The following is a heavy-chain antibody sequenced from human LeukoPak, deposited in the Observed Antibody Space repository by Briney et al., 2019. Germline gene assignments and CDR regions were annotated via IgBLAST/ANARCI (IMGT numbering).Heavy chain of an antibody. D-gene: IGHD6-13*01. CDR3: ARVPTGIAAAGSWFDP. CDR2: ISAYNGNT. Sequence: ASVKVSCKASGYTFTSYGISWVRQAPGQGLEWMGWISAYNGNTNYAQKLQGRVTMTTDTSTSTAYMELRSLRSDDTAVYYCARVPTGIAAAGSWFDPWGQGTLVTVSS. V-gene: IGHV1-18*01. CDR1: GYTFTSYG. J-gene: IGHJ5*02.